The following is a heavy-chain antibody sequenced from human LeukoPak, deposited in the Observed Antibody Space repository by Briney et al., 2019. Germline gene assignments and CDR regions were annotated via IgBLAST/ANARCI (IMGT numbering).Heavy chain of an antibody. CDR2: IRYDGSNK. Sequence: PGGSLRLSCAASGFTFSSCGMHWVRQAPGKGLEWVAFIRYDGSNKYYADSVKGRFTISRDNSKNTLSLQMNSLRAEDTAVYYCAKDPQRWLQLYGFDSWGQGTLVTVSS. CDR3: AKDPQRWLQLYGFDS. CDR1: GFTFSSCG. V-gene: IGHV3-30*02. J-gene: IGHJ4*02. D-gene: IGHD5-24*01.